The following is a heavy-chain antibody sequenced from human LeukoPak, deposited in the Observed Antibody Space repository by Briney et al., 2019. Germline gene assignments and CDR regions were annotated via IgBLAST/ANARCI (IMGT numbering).Heavy chain of an antibody. J-gene: IGHJ4*02. D-gene: IGHD2-2*01. CDR2: MYYSGNT. Sequence: SETLPLTCSVSGGSISSSSYYWGWIRQPPGKGLEWIGSMYYSGNTYYNPSLKSRVTISVDTSKNQCSLKLSSVTAADTAVYYCARQNLGYCSSTSCYSYWGQGTLVTVSS. V-gene: IGHV4-39*01. CDR1: GGSISSSSYY. CDR3: ARQNLGYCSSTSCYSY.